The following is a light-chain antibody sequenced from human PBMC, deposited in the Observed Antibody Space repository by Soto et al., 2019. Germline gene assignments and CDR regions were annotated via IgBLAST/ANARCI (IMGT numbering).Light chain of an antibody. CDR2: GNS. V-gene: IGLV1-40*01. CDR3: SSYTSSSPLYV. Sequence: QSVLSQPPSVSGAPGQRFTISCTVSGSNIGAGYDVHWYQQLPGTAPKLLIYGNSNRPSGVPDRFSGSKSGTSASLAISGLQAEDEADYHCSSYTSSSPLYVFGTGTKVTVL. J-gene: IGLJ1*01. CDR1: GSNIGAGYD.